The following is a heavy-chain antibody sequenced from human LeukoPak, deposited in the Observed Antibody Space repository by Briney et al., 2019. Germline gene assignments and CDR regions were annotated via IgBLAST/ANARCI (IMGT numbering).Heavy chain of an antibody. CDR2: IDTEGNTI. CDR3: ATDLSGRHDY. Sequence: GGSLRLSCAASGFTFSTCCMHWVRQTPGKGLVWVSRIDTEGNTINYADSVKGRFTISRDNAGDTLYLQMNSLRAEDTGVYYCATDLSGRHDYWGQGTLVTVSS. V-gene: IGHV3-74*01. CDR1: GFTFSTCC. J-gene: IGHJ4*02. D-gene: IGHD5-12*01.